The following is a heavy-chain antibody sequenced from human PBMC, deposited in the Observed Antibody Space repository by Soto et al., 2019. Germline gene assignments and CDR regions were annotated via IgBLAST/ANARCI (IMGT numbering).Heavy chain of an antibody. J-gene: IGHJ6*02. CDR1: GFTFKNYA. V-gene: IGHV3-23*01. CDR3: AKLKGGLGRFYGLDA. CDR2: MTGGGTT. D-gene: IGHD3-3*01. Sequence: PGGSLRLSCRASGFTFKNYAMTWVRKCPGKGLQWVSLMTGGGTTDYADSAKGRFIISRDNSKNTLSLQMYNLRADDTALYYCAKLKGGLGRFYGLDAWGQGTMVTVSS.